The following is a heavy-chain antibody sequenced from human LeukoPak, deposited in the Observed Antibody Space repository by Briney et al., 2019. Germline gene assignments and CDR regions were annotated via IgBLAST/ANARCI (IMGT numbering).Heavy chain of an antibody. CDR3: ARRDSDFWSGYPTDY. Sequence: GESLKISCKGSGYRFTSYWIAWARQMPGKGLEWMGIIYPGDSETRSRPSFEGQVTISADKSISTAYLQWSSLKASDTAMYYCARRDSDFWSGYPTDYWGQGTLVTVSS. D-gene: IGHD3-3*01. J-gene: IGHJ4*02. CDR1: GYRFTSYW. CDR2: IYPGDSET. V-gene: IGHV5-51*01.